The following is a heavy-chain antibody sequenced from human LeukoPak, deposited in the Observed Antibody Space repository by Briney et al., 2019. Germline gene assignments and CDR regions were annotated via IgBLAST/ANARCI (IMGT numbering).Heavy chain of an antibody. CDR2: IYGSRII. CDR1: GGSISSYY. Sequence: PSETPSLTCTVSGGSISSYYWSWIRQPAGKAPEWIGRIYGSRIINYNPSLKSRVTMSLDNSKNQLSLKLSYVTAADTAVYYCARDTGKSGYPDYWGQGTLVTVSS. V-gene: IGHV4-4*07. CDR3: ARDTGKSGYPDY. J-gene: IGHJ4*02. D-gene: IGHD3-3*01.